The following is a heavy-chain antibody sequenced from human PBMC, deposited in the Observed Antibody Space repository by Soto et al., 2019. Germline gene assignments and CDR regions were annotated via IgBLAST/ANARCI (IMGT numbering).Heavy chain of an antibody. CDR2: VSGSGGIT. J-gene: IGHJ4*02. CDR3: AKRVEGSGSYYKAPFDY. Sequence: EVHLLESGGGLVQPGGSLRLSCAASGFSFNNYAMSWVRQAPGKGLEWLSGVSGSGGITYYADSVKGRFTISRDNSKNTLYLQMNSRRAEDTAVYYCAKRVEGSGSYYKAPFDYGGQGTLVTVSS. CDR1: GFSFNNYA. V-gene: IGHV3-23*01. D-gene: IGHD3-10*01.